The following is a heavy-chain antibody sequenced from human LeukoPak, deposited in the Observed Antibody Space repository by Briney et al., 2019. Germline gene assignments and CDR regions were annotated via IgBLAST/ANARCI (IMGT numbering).Heavy chain of an antibody. CDR3: AKDRRDSSSWYTIYYFDY. J-gene: IGHJ4*02. CDR1: GFTFSSYA. CDR2: ISGSGGST. V-gene: IGHV3-23*01. D-gene: IGHD6-13*01. Sequence: GGSLRLSCAASGFTFSSYAMSWVRQAPGKGLEWVSAISGSGGSTYYADSVKGRFTISRDNSKNTLYLQMNSLRAEDTAVYYCAKDRRDSSSWYTIYYFDYWGQGTLVTVSS.